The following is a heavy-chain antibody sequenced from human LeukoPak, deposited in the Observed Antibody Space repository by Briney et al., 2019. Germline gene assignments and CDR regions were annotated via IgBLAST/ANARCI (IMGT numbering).Heavy chain of an antibody. CDR3: ARELKVPAAMGDY. CDR1: GFTFSSYA. Sequence: PGRSLRLSCAASGFTFSSYAMHWVRQAPGKGLEWVAVISYDGSNKYYADSVKGRFTISRDNSKNTLYLQMNSLRAEDTAVYYCARELKVPAAMGDYWGQGTLVTVSS. CDR2: ISYDGSNK. J-gene: IGHJ4*02. V-gene: IGHV3-30*04. D-gene: IGHD2-2*01.